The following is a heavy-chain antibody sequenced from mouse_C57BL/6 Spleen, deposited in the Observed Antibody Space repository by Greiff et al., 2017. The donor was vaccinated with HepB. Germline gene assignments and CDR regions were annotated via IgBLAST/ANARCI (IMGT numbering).Heavy chain of an antibody. Sequence: EVKVVESEGGLVQPGSSMKLSCTASGFTFSDYYMAWVRQVPEKGLEWVANINYDGSSTYYLDSLKSRFIISRDNAKNILYLQMSSLKSEDTATYYCARDEGGYYDWYFDVWGTGTTVTVSS. CDR1: GFTFSDYY. D-gene: IGHD2-3*01. CDR3: ARDEGGYYDWYFDV. J-gene: IGHJ1*03. V-gene: IGHV5-16*01. CDR2: INYDGSST.